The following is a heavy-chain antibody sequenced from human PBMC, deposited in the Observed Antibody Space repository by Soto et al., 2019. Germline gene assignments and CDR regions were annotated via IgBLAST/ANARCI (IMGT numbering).Heavy chain of an antibody. CDR3: ASFFSVGGYDTHYYYYYIDV. CDR2: IIPILGIA. CDR1: GGTFSSYT. D-gene: IGHD5-12*01. Sequence: GASVKVSCKASGGTFSSYTISWVRQAPGQGLEWMGRIIPILGIANYAQKFQGRVTITADKSTSTAYMELSSLRSEDTAVYYCASFFSVGGYDTHYYYYYIDVWGKGTTVTVSS. J-gene: IGHJ6*03. V-gene: IGHV1-69*02.